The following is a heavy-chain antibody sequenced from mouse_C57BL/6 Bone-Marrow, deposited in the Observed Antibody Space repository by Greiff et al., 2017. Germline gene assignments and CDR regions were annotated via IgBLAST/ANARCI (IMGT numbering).Heavy chain of an antibody. D-gene: IGHD1-1*01. CDR2: ISSGGDYI. CDR3: TRFPYYYGSSGFAY. V-gene: IGHV5-9-1*02. CDR1: GFTFSSYA. J-gene: IGHJ3*01. Sequence: EVKLVESGEGLVKPGGSLKLSCAASGFTFSSYAMSWVRQTPEKRLEWVAYISSGGDYIYYADTVKGRFTISRDNARNTLYLQMSSLKSEDTAMYYYTRFPYYYGSSGFAYWGQGTLVTVSA.